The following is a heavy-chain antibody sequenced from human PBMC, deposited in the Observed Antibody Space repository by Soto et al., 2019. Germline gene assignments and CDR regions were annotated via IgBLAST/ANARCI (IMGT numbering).Heavy chain of an antibody. CDR1: GYTFTSYG. CDR3: AGVEVDSSSCDRTEYNWFDP. D-gene: IGHD6-13*01. CDR2: ISAYNGNT. V-gene: IGHV1-18*01. J-gene: IGHJ5*02. Sequence: QVQLVQSGAEVKKPGASVKVSCKASGYTFTSYGISWVRQAPGQGLEWMGWISAYNGNTNYAQKLQGRVTMTTNTSTSTAYMELRSLRSDDTAVYYCAGVEVDSSSCDRTEYNWFDPWGQGSLVTVSS.